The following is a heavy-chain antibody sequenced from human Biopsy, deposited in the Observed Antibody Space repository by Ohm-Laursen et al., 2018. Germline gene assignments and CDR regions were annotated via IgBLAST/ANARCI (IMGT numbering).Heavy chain of an antibody. J-gene: IGHJ6*02. V-gene: IGHV4-38-2*01. CDR2: IYYDGIT. D-gene: IGHD5-12*01. CDR3: ARVAGGYAYYYGMDV. CDR1: GYSVTNDYY. Sequence: SETLSLTWAVSGYSVTNDYYWGWIRQPPGKGPEWIGNIYYDGITYYNPSLKSRVAMSVDTSKNQFSLRLTSVTAADTAVYYCARVAGGYAYYYGMDVWGQGTTVIVSS.